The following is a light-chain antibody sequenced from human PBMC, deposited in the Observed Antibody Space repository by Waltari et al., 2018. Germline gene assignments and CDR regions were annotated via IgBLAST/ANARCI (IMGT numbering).Light chain of an antibody. J-gene: IGKJ4*01. CDR1: QSLLHSNGNTY. Sequence: DIVMTQTPLSLPITPGEPASISCRSSQSLLHSNGNTYLHWYLQKPGQSPQLLIYGGSNRASGVPDRFSGSGSGTDFTLKISKVEAEDVGVYYCVQAIAFARTFGGGTKVEIK. CDR2: GGS. CDR3: VQAIAFART. V-gene: IGKV2-40*01.